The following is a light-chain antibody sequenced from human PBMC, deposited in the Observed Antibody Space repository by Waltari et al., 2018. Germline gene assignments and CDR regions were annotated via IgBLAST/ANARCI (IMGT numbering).Light chain of an antibody. CDR1: SSDVGNYKR. Sequence: QSALTQPASVSGSPGQSITISCTGTSSDVGNYKRVSWYQQHPGKAPKLMIYAVSKRPSGGSDRFSCAKSGDMASLTISGLQPEDEAEYFCSSYAGSSKGVFGGGTKVTVL. CDR2: AVS. V-gene: IGLV2-23*02. CDR3: SSYAGSSKGV. J-gene: IGLJ2*01.